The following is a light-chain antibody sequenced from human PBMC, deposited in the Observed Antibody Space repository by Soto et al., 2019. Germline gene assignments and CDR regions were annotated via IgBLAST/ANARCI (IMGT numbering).Light chain of an antibody. Sequence: EIVMRQSPATLSVSPGGRATLSCRASQSISDTLAWYQQKPGQAPRLLISGASTRATGIPARFSGSGSGTEFTLTISSLQSEDFAVYYCHQYNNWPQTFGQGTKVDIK. CDR3: HQYNNWPQT. CDR2: GAS. J-gene: IGKJ1*01. CDR1: QSISDT. V-gene: IGKV3-15*01.